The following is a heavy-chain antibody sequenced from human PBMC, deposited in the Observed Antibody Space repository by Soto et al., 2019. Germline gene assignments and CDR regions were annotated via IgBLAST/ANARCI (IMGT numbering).Heavy chain of an antibody. CDR1: GFTFSSYG. V-gene: IGHV3-33*01. CDR3: ARDRGTAVAGTKD. J-gene: IGHJ4*02. Sequence: GGSLRLSCAASGFTFSSYGMHWVRQAPGKGLEWVAVIWYDGSNKYYADSVKGRFTISRDNAKNTLYLQMNSLRAEDTAVYYCARDRGTAVAGTKDWGKGTLVTVSS. CDR2: IWYDGSNK. D-gene: IGHD6-19*01.